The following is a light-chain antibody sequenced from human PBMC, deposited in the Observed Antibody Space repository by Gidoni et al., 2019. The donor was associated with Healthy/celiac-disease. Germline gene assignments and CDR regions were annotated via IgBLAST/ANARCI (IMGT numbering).Light chain of an antibody. J-gene: IGKJ4*01. Sequence: DIVMTQSPDSLAVSLGARATTNCQSSQSVLYSSNNKNYLAWYQQKPGQPPKLLIYWASTRESGVPDRFSGSGSGTDFTLTISSLQAEDVAVYYCQQYYSTPLTFGGGTKVEIK. CDR1: QSVLYSSNNKNY. CDR3: QQYYSTPLT. V-gene: IGKV4-1*01. CDR2: WAS.